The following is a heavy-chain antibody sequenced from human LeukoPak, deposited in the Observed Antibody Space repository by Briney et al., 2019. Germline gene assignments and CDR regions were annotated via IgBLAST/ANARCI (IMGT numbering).Heavy chain of an antibody. CDR3: ARDPPVVVVPADDLDEFDY. Sequence: GGSLRLSCAASGFTFSSYSMNWVRQAPGKGLEWVSYISSSSSTIYYADSVKGRFTISRDNAKNSLYLQMNSLRAEETAVYYYARDPPVVVVPADDLDEFDYWGQGTLVTVSP. V-gene: IGHV3-48*01. CDR1: GFTFSSYS. D-gene: IGHD2-2*01. J-gene: IGHJ4*02. CDR2: ISSSSSTI.